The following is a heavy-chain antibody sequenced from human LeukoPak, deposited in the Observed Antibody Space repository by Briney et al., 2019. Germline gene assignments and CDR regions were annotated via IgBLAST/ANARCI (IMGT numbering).Heavy chain of an antibody. CDR2: IYYRGNT. V-gene: IGHV4-39*01. D-gene: IGHD3-9*01. CDR3: ARHTGYYLTDAFNM. CDR1: VASIGSSTYY. Sequence: SETLSLTCTVSVASIGSSTYYWGWIRQPPGKGLEWIGSIYYRGNTYYNPSLKSRVTISVDTSKNQFSLKLSSVTAADTAVYYCARHTGYYLTDAFNMWGQGTMVTVSS. J-gene: IGHJ3*02.